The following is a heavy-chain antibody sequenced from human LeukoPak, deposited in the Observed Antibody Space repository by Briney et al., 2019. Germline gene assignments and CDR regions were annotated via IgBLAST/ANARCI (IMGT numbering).Heavy chain of an antibody. CDR1: GGSISSSSYY. V-gene: IGHV4-39*07. Sequence: SETLSLTCTVSGGSISSSSYYWGWIRQPPGKGLEWIGSIYYSGSTYYNPSLKSRVTISVDTSKNQFSLKLSSVTAADTAVYYCAKKASYGSGFDLWGRGTLVTVSS. CDR3: AKKASYGSGFDL. D-gene: IGHD3-10*01. CDR2: IYYSGST. J-gene: IGHJ2*01.